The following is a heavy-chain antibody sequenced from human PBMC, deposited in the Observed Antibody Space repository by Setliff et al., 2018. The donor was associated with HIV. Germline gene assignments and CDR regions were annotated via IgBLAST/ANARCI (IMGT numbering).Heavy chain of an antibody. CDR3: ARESLAAFDI. V-gene: IGHV4-59*01. Sequence: SETLSLTCIISDGSISNYYWSWFRQTPGKGLEWIGHIYYSGRTNYNPSLNSRVTISIDASKNHFSLKLTSVTAADTAIYYCARESLAAFDIWGQGTLVTVSS. J-gene: IGHJ3*02. CDR2: IYYSGRT. CDR1: DGSISNYY.